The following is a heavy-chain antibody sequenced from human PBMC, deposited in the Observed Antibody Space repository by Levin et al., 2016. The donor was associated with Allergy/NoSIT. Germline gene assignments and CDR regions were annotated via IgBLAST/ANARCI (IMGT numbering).Heavy chain of an antibody. CDR2: ISVSSRYI. CDR3: ARLRVSGFTDAFDV. V-gene: IGHV3-21*01. Sequence: GGSLRLSCEASGFTLSNHTMNWVRQAPGKGLEWVSSISVSSRYIYYADSVKGRFTISRDNAKNSLYLELNNLRAEDTAIFYCARLRVSGFTDAFDVWGHGTMVTVSS. D-gene: IGHD1-26*01. J-gene: IGHJ3*01. CDR1: GFTLSNHT.